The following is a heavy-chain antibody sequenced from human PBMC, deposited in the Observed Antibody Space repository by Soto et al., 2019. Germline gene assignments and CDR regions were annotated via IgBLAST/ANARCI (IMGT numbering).Heavy chain of an antibody. D-gene: IGHD2-15*01. CDR1: GYTFTSYD. J-gene: IGHJ4*02. CDR2: MNPNSGNT. Sequence: QVPLVQSGAEVKKPGASVKVSCKASGYTFTSYDINWVRQATGQGLEWMGWMNPNSGNTGYAQKFQGRVTMTRNTSISTAYMELSSLRSEDTAVYYCAWGSLGYCSGGSCYHEKVFDYWGQGTLVTVSS. V-gene: IGHV1-8*01. CDR3: AWGSLGYCSGGSCYHEKVFDY.